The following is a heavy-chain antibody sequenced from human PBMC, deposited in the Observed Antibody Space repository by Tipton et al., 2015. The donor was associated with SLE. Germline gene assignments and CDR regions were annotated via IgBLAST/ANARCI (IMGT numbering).Heavy chain of an antibody. Sequence: TLSLTCTVSGGSISTYYWNWIRQPPGKGLEWIGFIYYTGSTNYNPSLKSRVTISVDTSKNQFSLKLSSVTAADTAVYYCARAGPWVTISGVDPWYFDLWGRGTLVTVSS. CDR1: GGSISTYY. V-gene: IGHV4-59*01. D-gene: IGHD3-3*01. J-gene: IGHJ2*01. CDR3: ARAGPWVTISGVDPWYFDL. CDR2: IYYTGST.